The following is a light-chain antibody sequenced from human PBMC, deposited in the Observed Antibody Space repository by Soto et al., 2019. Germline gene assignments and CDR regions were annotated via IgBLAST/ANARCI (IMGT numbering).Light chain of an antibody. Sequence: EVLMTQSPATLSLSPGERATLSCWASETVATNVAWYQQKPGQAPRLLISGASTRAAGVSDRFRGSGSDTEFSLTISSLRSEDSAVYYCQQYFEWPPMTFGQGTKVDI. CDR2: GAS. CDR3: QQYFEWPPMT. J-gene: IGKJ1*01. V-gene: IGKV3-15*01. CDR1: ETVATN.